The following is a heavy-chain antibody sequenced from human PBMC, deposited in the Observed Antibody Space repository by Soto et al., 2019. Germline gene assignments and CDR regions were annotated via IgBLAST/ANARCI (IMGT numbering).Heavy chain of an antibody. CDR3: AKANTYSSGPGDY. J-gene: IGHJ4*02. V-gene: IGHV3-23*01. D-gene: IGHD6-19*01. CDR1: GFTFSSYA. Sequence: LRLSCAASGFTFSSYAMSWVRQAPGKGLEWVSAISGSGGSTYYADSVKGRFTISRDNSKNTLYLQMNSLRAEDTAVYYCAKANTYSSGPGDYWGQGTLVTVSS. CDR2: ISGSGGST.